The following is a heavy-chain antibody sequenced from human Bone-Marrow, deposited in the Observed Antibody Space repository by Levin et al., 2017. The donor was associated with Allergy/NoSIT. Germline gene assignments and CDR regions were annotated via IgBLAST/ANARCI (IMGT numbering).Heavy chain of an antibody. CDR3: AGYPHLDHGDDPGDF. CDR1: GGSIRSKDCF. D-gene: IGHD4-17*01. Sequence: SETLSLTCTVSGGSIRSKDCFWGWVRQSPGKGLEWIGSIYYSGSTYYQSSLKSRLTMSVDTSKNHFSLKLSSVTAADTAVYFWAGYPHLDHGDDPGDFWGQGILVIVSS. CDR2: IYYSGST. J-gene: IGHJ4*02. V-gene: IGHV4-39*02.